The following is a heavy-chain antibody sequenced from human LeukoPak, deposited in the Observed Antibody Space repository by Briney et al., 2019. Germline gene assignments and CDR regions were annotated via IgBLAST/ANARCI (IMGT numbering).Heavy chain of an antibody. CDR3: ARATIVVVPAAMELDMDV. Sequence: PGGSLRLSCAASGFTFSSYSMNWVRQAPGKGLEWVSYISSSSSTIYYADSVKGRFTISRDNAKNSLYLQMNSLRAEDTAVYYCARATIVVVPAAMELDMDVWGKGTTVTVPS. V-gene: IGHV3-48*01. J-gene: IGHJ6*03. D-gene: IGHD2-2*01. CDR2: ISSSSSTI. CDR1: GFTFSSYS.